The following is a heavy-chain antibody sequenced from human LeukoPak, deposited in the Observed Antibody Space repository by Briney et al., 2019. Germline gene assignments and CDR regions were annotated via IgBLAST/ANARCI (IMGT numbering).Heavy chain of an antibody. J-gene: IGHJ4*02. CDR3: AREFPTRRVGFDY. Sequence: PGGSLRLSCAASGFTFSSYGMHWVRQAPGKGLEWVAVIWYDGSNKYYADSVKGRFTISRDNSKNTLYLQMNSQRAEDTAVYYCAREFPTRRVGFDYWGQGTLVTVSS. D-gene: IGHD5-24*01. CDR2: IWYDGSNK. V-gene: IGHV3-33*01. CDR1: GFTFSSYG.